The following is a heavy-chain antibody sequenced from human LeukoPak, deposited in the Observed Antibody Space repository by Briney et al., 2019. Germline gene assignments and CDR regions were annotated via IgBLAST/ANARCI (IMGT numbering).Heavy chain of an antibody. CDR2: IKPSGGGT. D-gene: IGHD3-22*01. J-gene: IGHJ1*01. CDR3: ARDHFDSSGYYYLLGYFEH. V-gene: IGHV1-46*01. Sequence: ASAKVSCKASGYTFTNYYVHWVRQAPRQGLEWMGIIKPSGGGTSYTLNLQGRVTMTRDTSTSTAYMELSSLRSEDTAVYYCARDHFDSSGYYYLLGYFEHWGQGTLVTVSS. CDR1: GYTFTNYY.